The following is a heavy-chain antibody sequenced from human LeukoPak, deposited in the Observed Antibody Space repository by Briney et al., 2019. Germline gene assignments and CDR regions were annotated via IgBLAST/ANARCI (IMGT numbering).Heavy chain of an antibody. Sequence: GASVKVSCKASGYTFTSYGISWVRQAPGQGLEWMGWISAYNGNTNYAQKLQGRVTMTTDTSTSTAYMELRSLRSGDTAVYYCARDREYSSSSRPNYYYYYYMDVWAKGPRSPSP. J-gene: IGHJ6*03. V-gene: IGHV1-18*01. D-gene: IGHD6-6*01. CDR3: ARDREYSSSSRPNYYYYYYMDV. CDR1: GYTFTSYG. CDR2: ISAYNGNT.